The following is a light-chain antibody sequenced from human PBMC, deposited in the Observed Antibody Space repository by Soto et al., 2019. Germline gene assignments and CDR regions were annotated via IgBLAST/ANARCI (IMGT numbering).Light chain of an antibody. CDR2: SFN. J-gene: IGLJ1*01. Sequence: QSVLTQPPSASGTPGLRVTISCAGGSSNIGSNTVNWFQQLPGTSPKLLMYSFNQRPSGVPDRFSGSKSGTSASLAIRGLQFEDEADYYWAAWDDSLNGYVFGAGTKVTVL. CDR3: AAWDDSLNGYV. V-gene: IGLV1-44*01. CDR1: SSNIGSNT.